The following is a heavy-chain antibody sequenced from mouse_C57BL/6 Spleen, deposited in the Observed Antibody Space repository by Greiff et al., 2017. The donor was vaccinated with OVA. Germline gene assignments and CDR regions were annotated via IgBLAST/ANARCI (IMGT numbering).Heavy chain of an antibody. Sequence: QVQLQQSGAELVRPGASVTLSCKASGYTFTDYEMHWVKQTPVHGLEWIGAIDPETGGTAYNQKFKGKAILTADKSSSTAYMELRSLTSEDSAVYYCTRWDTTVVPYYMDYWGQGTTLTVSS. D-gene: IGHD1-1*01. J-gene: IGHJ2*01. CDR3: TRWDTTVVPYYMDY. V-gene: IGHV1-15*01. CDR1: GYTFTDYE. CDR2: IDPETGGT.